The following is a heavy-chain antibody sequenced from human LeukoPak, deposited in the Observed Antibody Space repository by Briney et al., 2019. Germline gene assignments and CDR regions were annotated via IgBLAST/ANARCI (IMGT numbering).Heavy chain of an antibody. Sequence: SETLSLTCTVSGGSISSGGYYWSWIRQPPGKGLEWIGYIYYSGSTNYNPSLKSRVTISVDTSKNQFSLKLSSVTAADTAVYYCARGIQIPDSKAFDIWGQGTMVTVSS. J-gene: IGHJ3*02. V-gene: IGHV4-61*08. CDR1: GGSISSGGYY. CDR3: ARGIQIPDSKAFDI. CDR2: IYYSGST. D-gene: IGHD4-11*01.